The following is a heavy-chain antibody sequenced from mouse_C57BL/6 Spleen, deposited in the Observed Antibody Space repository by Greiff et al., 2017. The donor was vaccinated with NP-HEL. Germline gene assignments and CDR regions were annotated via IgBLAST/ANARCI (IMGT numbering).Heavy chain of an antibody. Sequence: VQVVESGAELVKPGASVKISCKASGYAFSSYWMNWVKQRPGKGLEWIGQIYPGDGDTTYNGKLKGKATLTADKSSSTAYMQLSSLTSEDSAVYFCARTYDYPYYAMDYWGQGTSVTVSS. D-gene: IGHD2-4*01. CDR3: ARTYDYPYYAMDY. CDR2: IYPGDGDT. V-gene: IGHV1-80*01. CDR1: GYAFSSYW. J-gene: IGHJ4*01.